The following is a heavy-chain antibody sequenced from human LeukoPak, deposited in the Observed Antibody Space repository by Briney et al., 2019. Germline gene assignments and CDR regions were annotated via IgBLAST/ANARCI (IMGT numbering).Heavy chain of an antibody. CDR3: AKGYYDSSGGSFDY. Sequence: GGSLRLSCAASGFSFDDYAMHWVRQAPGKGLEWVSGITWNSGTIGYADSVKGRFTISRDNAKNSLYLQMNSLRPEDTALYFCAKGYYDSSGGSFDYWGQGTPVTVSS. CDR1: GFSFDDYA. D-gene: IGHD3-22*01. CDR2: ITWNSGTI. J-gene: IGHJ4*02. V-gene: IGHV3-9*01.